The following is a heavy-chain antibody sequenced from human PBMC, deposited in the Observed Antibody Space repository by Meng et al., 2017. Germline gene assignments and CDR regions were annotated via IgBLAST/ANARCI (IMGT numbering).Heavy chain of an antibody. CDR2: MNPNSGNT. CDR3: ARGFTYYYDSSGYSALAFDI. CDR1: GYTFTSYD. Sequence: ASVKVSCKASGYTFTSYDINWVRQATGQGLEWMGWMNPNSGNTGYAQKFQGRVTMTRNTSISTAYTELSSLRSEDTAVYYCARGFTYYYDSSGYSALAFDIWGQGTMVTVSS. D-gene: IGHD3-22*01. V-gene: IGHV1-8*01. J-gene: IGHJ3*02.